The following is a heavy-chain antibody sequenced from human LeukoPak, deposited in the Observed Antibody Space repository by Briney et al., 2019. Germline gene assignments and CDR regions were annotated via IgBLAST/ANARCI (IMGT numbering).Heavy chain of an antibody. J-gene: IGHJ4*02. CDR1: GFTFSSYA. V-gene: IGHV3-30-3*01. CDR2: ISYDGSNK. Sequence: QPGGSLRLSCAASGFTFSSYAMHWVRQAPGKGLEWVAVISYDGSNKYYADSVKGRFTISRDNSKNMVWLQMDSLGAEDTAIYYCANGRGRDPVIDGRHYWGQGTLVTVSS. D-gene: IGHD3-16*02. CDR3: ANGRGRDPVIDGRHY.